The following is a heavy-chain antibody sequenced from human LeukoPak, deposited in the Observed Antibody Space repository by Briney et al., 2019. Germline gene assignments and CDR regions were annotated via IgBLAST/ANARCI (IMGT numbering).Heavy chain of an antibody. CDR1: GFTFSSYG. J-gene: IGHJ4*02. CDR3: ANEYCSSTSCYGYFDY. D-gene: IGHD2-2*01. CDR2: ISYDGSNK. V-gene: IGHV3-30*18. Sequence: GRSLRLSCAASGFTFSSYGMHWVRQAPGKGLKWVAVISYDGSNKYYADSVKGQLTISRDNSKNTLYLQMNSLRAEDTAVYYCANEYCSSTSCYGYFDYWGQGTLVTVSS.